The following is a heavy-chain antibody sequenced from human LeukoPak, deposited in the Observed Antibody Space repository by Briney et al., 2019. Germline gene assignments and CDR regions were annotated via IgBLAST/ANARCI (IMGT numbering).Heavy chain of an antibody. CDR3: ARKQWLAPWGY. CDR1: GYSISSGYY. V-gene: IGHV4-38-2*02. D-gene: IGHD6-19*01. Sequence: SETLSLTCTVSGYSISSGYYWGWIRQPPGKGLEWIGSIYHSGSTYYNPSLKSRVTISVDTSKNQFPLKLSSVTAADTAVYYCARKQWLAPWGYWGQGTLVTVSS. J-gene: IGHJ4*02. CDR2: IYHSGST.